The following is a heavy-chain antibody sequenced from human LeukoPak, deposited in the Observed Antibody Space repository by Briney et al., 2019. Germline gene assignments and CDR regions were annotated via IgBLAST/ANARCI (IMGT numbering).Heavy chain of an antibody. V-gene: IGHV3-30-3*01. Sequence: GGSLRLSCAASGFTFSSYAMHWVRQAPGKGLEWVAVISYDGSNKYYADSVKGRFTISRDNSKNTLYLQMNSLRAEDTAVYYCATSDDLWSGMDNWGQGTLVTVSS. J-gene: IGHJ4*02. CDR1: GFTFSSYA. CDR2: ISYDGSNK. D-gene: IGHD3-3*01. CDR3: ATSDDLWSGMDN.